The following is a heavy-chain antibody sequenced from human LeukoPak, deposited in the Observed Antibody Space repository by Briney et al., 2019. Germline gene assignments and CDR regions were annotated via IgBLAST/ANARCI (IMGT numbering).Heavy chain of an antibody. CDR1: GFTFSSYW. CDR3: AREGPTVTTPMDV. V-gene: IGHV3-74*01. J-gene: IGHJ6*04. Sequence: SGGSLRLSCAASGFTFSSYWMQWVRHPPGKGLVWVSRIRRGGSEIIYADSVQGRFTISRDNAKNTVYLQMNSLRDDDTAVYYCAREGPTVTTPMDVWGKGTTVTVSS. D-gene: IGHD4-17*01. CDR2: IRRGGSEI.